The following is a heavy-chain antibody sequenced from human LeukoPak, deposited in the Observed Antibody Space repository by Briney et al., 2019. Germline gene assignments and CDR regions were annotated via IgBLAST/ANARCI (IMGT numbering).Heavy chain of an antibody. CDR2: ISWSSGII. Sequence: GRSLRLSCAASGFTFDDHGMHWVRQAPGKGLEWVSGISWSSGIIGYADSVKGRFTISRDNAKNSLYLQMNSLRAEDTAVYYCARLPYGSAYWGQGTLVTVSS. CDR1: GFTFDDHG. D-gene: IGHD3-10*01. V-gene: IGHV3-9*01. CDR3: ARLPYGSAY. J-gene: IGHJ4*02.